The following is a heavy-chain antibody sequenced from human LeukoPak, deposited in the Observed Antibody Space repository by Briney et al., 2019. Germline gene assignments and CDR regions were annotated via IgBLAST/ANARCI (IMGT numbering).Heavy chain of an antibody. Sequence: ASVKVSCKASGGTFSSYAISWVRQAPGQGLEWMGRIIPILGIAHYAQQFPGRVTITADKSTSTAYMELSSLRSEDTAVYYSARDPVNPQALRPSYYYGSWSYPRVHYYYYGMDVWGQGTTVTVSS. CDR2: IIPILGIA. V-gene: IGHV1-69*04. CDR3: ARDPVNPQALRPSYYYGSWSYPRVHYYYYGMDV. D-gene: IGHD3-10*01. J-gene: IGHJ6*02. CDR1: GGTFSSYA.